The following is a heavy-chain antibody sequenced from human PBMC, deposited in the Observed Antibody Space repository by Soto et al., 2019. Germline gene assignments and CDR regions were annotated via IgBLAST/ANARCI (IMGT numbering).Heavy chain of an antibody. Sequence: QVQLVESGGGVVQPGRSLRLSCAASGFTFSSYGMHWVRQAPGKGLEWVAVIWYDGSNKHYADSVKGRFTISRDNSKNTLYLPMNSLRAQYTRVYFCPRPVESSRLDVWGQGTTVTVSS. V-gene: IGHV3-33*01. J-gene: IGHJ6*02. CDR3: PRPVESSRLDV. CDR2: IWYDGSNK. CDR1: GFTFSSYG.